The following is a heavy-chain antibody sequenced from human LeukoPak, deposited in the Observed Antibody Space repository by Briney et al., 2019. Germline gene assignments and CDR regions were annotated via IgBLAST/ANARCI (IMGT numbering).Heavy chain of an antibody. CDR1: GGSISSYY. D-gene: IGHD2-2*01. CDR2: IYYSGST. V-gene: IGHV4-59*08. Sequence: PSETLSLTCTVSGGSISSYYWSWIRQPPGKGLEWIGYIYYSGSTNYNPSLKSRVTISVDTSKNQFSLKLSSVTAADTAVYYCARHRSTSYYFDYWGQGTLVTVSS. CDR3: ARHRSTSYYFDY. J-gene: IGHJ4*02.